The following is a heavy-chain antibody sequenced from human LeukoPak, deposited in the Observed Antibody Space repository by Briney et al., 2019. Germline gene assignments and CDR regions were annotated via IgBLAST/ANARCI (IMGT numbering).Heavy chain of an antibody. J-gene: IGHJ5*02. CDR3: ASPAA. CDR2: ISYDGSNK. V-gene: IGHV3-30*03. D-gene: IGHD6-13*01. Sequence: PGGSLRLSCAASGFTFSSYSMNWVRQAPGKGLEWVAVISYDGSNKYYADSVKGRFTISRDNSKNTLYLQMNSLRAEDTAVYYCASPAAWGQGTLVTVSS. CDR1: GFTFSSYS.